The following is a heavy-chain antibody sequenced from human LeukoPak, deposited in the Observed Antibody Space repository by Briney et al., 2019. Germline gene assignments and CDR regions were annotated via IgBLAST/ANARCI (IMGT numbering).Heavy chain of an antibody. V-gene: IGHV1-18*04. CDR2: ISAYNGNT. J-gene: IGHJ4*02. Sequence: GASVKVSCKASGYTFTDYFLHWVRQAPGQGLEWMGWISAYNGNTNYAQKLQGRVTMTTDTSTSTAYMELRSLRSDDTAVYYCAREAPIRYFDWSPYYFDYWGQGTLVTVSS. CDR3: AREAPIRYFDWSPYYFDY. CDR1: GYTFTDYF. D-gene: IGHD3-9*01.